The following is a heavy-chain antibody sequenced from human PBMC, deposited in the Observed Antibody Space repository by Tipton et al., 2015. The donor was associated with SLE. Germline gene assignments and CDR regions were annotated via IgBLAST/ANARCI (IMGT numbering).Heavy chain of an antibody. CDR3: ARIHYYGSGSRDY. CDR2: IDSDGTIT. Sequence: GSLRLSCAASGFTFNRYWMLWVRQAPGKGLMWVSRIDSDGTITNYADTVKGRFTISRDNAKDTLYLQMNSLRAEDTAVYYCARIHYYGSGSRDYWGQGTLVTVSS. CDR1: GFTFNRYW. V-gene: IGHV3-74*01. J-gene: IGHJ4*02. D-gene: IGHD3-10*01.